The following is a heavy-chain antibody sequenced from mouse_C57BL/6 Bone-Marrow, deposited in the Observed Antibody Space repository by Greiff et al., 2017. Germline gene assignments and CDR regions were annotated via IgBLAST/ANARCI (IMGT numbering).Heavy chain of an antibody. CDR1: GYTFTSYG. CDR2: IYPRDGST. CDR3: AREMDYYVSSYWYFGV. V-gene: IGHV1-85*01. Sequence: VQLQQSGAELVKPGASVKLSCKASGYTFTSYGINWVKQRPGQGLEWIGWIYPRDGSTKYNEKFKGKATLTVDKSSSTAYMELHSLTSEDSAVXLCAREMDYYVSSYWYFGVWGTGTTLTVPS. J-gene: IGHJ1*03. D-gene: IGHD1-1*01.